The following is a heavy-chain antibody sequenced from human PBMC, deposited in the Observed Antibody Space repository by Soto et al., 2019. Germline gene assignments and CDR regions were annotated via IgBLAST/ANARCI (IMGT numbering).Heavy chain of an antibody. CDR2: ISAYNGNT. V-gene: IGHV1-18*01. Sequence: ASVKVSCKASGYTFTSYGISWVRQAPGQGLEWMGWISAYNGNTNYAQKLQGRVTMTTDTSTSTAYMELRSLRSDDTAVYYCARDSTNTAMFNWDYYYGMDVLGQGTTVTVSS. CDR1: GYTFTSYG. D-gene: IGHD5-18*01. CDR3: ARDSTNTAMFNWDYYYGMDV. J-gene: IGHJ6*02.